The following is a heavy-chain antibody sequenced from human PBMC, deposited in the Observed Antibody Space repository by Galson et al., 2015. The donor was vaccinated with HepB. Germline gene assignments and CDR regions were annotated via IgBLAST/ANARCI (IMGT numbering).Heavy chain of an antibody. V-gene: IGHV1-18*04. J-gene: IGHJ4*02. CDR3: ARDPNQGYYDSSGYAPDY. D-gene: IGHD3-22*01. Sequence: SVKVSCKASGYTFTSYGISWVRQAPGQGLEWMGWISAYNGNTNYAQKLQGRVTMTTDTSTSTAYMELRSLRSDDTAVYYCARDPNQGYYDSSGYAPDYWGQGTLVTVSS. CDR1: GYTFTSYG. CDR2: ISAYNGNT.